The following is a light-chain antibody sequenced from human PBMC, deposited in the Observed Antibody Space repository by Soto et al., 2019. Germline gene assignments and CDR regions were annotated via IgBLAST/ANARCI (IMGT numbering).Light chain of an antibody. J-gene: IGKJ1*01. CDR2: CAS. Sequence: EIVMTQSPATLSVSTGESVTLSCRASLGISINLACYQQRPGQAPRLLIYCASSRATGGTASCSGSRCGTTFTLTTISRQSDDLVVEHCQQYNSRPDMFGQGTKVDI. CDR1: LGISIN. V-gene: IGKV3-15*01. CDR3: QQYNSRPDM.